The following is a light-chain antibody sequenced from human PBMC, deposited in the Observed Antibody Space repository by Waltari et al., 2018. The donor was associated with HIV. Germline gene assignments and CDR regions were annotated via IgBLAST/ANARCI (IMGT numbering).Light chain of an antibody. CDR1: SSDVGAYNY. Sequence: QSALTQPRSVSESPGQSVTLSCTGTSSDVGAYNYVPWYQQHPGRAPKFIIYNVSERPSGVPDRFSGSKSGNTASLTISGLQAEDEADYYCSSYAGTSNFVLFGGGTKLTVL. J-gene: IGLJ2*01. V-gene: IGLV2-11*01. CDR2: NVS. CDR3: SSYAGTSNFVL.